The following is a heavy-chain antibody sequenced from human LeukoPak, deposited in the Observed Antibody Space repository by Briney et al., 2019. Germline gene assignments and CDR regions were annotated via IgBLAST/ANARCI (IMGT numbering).Heavy chain of an antibody. Sequence: GRSLRLSCAASGFTFSSYGMHWVRQAPGKGLEWVAVISYDGSNKYYADSVKGRFTISRDNSKNTLYLQMNSLRAEDTAVYYCARDLSVVGATTPGYWGQGTLVTVSS. CDR2: ISYDGSNK. D-gene: IGHD1-26*01. J-gene: IGHJ4*02. CDR1: GFTFSSYG. V-gene: IGHV3-30*03. CDR3: ARDLSVVGATTPGY.